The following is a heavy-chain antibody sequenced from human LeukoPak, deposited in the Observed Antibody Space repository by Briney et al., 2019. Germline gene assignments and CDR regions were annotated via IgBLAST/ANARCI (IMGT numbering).Heavy chain of an antibody. CDR3: AKDHRIVAAGDY. D-gene: IGHD6-13*01. J-gene: IGHJ4*02. CDR1: GFTFSSYA. CDR2: ISGSGGST. V-gene: IGHV3-23*01. Sequence: GGSLRLSCAASGFTFSSYAMSWVRQAPGKGLEWVSAISGSGGSTYYADSVKGRFTISRDNAKNSLYLQMNSLRAEDTAVYYCAKDHRIVAAGDYWGQGTLVTVSS.